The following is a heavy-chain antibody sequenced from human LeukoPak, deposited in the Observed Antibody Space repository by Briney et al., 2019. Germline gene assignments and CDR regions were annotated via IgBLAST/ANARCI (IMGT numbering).Heavy chain of an antibody. Sequence: PGGSLRLSCAASGVTFSGSAMRWVRQASGKGLEWVGRIRSKANSYATAFAASVKGRFTISRDDSKNTAYLQMNSLKTEDTAVYYCTSLITMVRGVIGLLNVNWGQGTLVTVSS. V-gene: IGHV3-73*01. J-gene: IGHJ4*02. CDR3: TSLITMVRGVIGLLNVN. CDR1: GVTFSGSA. CDR2: IRSKANSYAT. D-gene: IGHD3-10*01.